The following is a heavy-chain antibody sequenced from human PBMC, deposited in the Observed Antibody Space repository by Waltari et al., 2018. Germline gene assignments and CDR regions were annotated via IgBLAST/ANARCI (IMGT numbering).Heavy chain of an antibody. CDR2: ISYDGSNK. CDR1: GFTFSSYG. V-gene: IGHV3-30*18. J-gene: IGHJ4*02. CDR3: AKDLDYYGSGSDATPFDY. Sequence: QVQLVESGGGVVQPGRSLRLSCAASGFTFSSYGMHWVRQAPGKGLEGVAVISYDGSNKYYADSVKGRFTISRDNSKNTLYLQMNSLRAEDTAVYYCAKDLDYYGSGSDATPFDYWCQGTLVTVSS. D-gene: IGHD3-10*01.